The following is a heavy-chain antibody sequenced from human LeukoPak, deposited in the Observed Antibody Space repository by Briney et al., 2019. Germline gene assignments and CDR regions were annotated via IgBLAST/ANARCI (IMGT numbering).Heavy chain of an antibody. V-gene: IGHV3-49*04. CDR2: IRSKAYGGTT. Sequence: PGGSLRLSCTASEFIFSNAWMSRVRQAPGKGLEWVGFIRSKAYGGTTEYAASVKGRFTISRDDSESIAYLQMNSLKTEDTAVYYCTRDHTIVVLPAAMRKSLFDYWGQGTLVTVSS. CDR3: TRDHTIVVLPAAMRKSLFDY. D-gene: IGHD2-2*01. J-gene: IGHJ4*02. CDR1: EFIFSNAW.